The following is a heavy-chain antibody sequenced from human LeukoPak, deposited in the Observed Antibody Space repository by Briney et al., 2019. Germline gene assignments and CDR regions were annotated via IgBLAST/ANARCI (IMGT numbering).Heavy chain of an antibody. J-gene: IGHJ4*02. Sequence: GGSLRLSCAASGFTFSTYWMLWVRQAPGKGLVWVSRISNDGSITNYADSVKGRFTISRDSAKNTLYLQMNSLTADDTALYYCAKDFYGSGDYWGQGTLVTVSS. CDR1: GFTFSTYW. CDR2: ISNDGSIT. D-gene: IGHD3-10*01. V-gene: IGHV3-74*01. CDR3: AKDFYGSGDY.